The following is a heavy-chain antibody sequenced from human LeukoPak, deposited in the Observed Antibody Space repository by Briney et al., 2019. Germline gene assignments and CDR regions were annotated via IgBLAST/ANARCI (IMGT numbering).Heavy chain of an antibody. V-gene: IGHV3-74*03. J-gene: IGHJ4*02. Sequence: GGAPRLSCTASGFTFRGHWIPWVRQAPGMGPVWVSRINERGTDSMYAESVKGRFTISRDNAKNTVYLQMNSLRAEDTAVYYCVRDETLWTLDWWGQGTLVSVSS. CDR3: VRDETLWTLDW. CDR2: INERGTDS. CDR1: GFTFRGHW. D-gene: IGHD1-1*01.